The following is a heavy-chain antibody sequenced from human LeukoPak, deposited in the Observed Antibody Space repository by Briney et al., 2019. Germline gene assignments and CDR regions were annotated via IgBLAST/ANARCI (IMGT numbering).Heavy chain of an antibody. CDR2: IIPIFGTA. V-gene: IGHV1-69*01. J-gene: IGHJ6*04. CDR3: ASGGIAVAASYYYYGMDV. D-gene: IGHD6-19*01. CDR1: GGTFSSYA. Sequence: GASVNVSCMASGGTFSSYAISWVRQAPGQGLEWMGGIIPIFGTANYAQKFQGRVTITADESTGTAYMELSSLRSEDTAVYYCASGGIAVAASYYYYGMDVWGKGTTVTVSS.